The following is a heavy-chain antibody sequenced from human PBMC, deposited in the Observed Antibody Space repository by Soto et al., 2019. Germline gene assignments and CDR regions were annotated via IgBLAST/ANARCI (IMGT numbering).Heavy chain of an antibody. D-gene: IGHD2-15*01. CDR2: ISGSGGST. V-gene: IGHV3-23*01. Sequence: GGSLRLSCAASGFTFSSYAMSWVRQAPGKGLEWVSAISGSGGSTYYADSVKGRFTISRDNSKNTLYLQMNSLRAEDTAVYYCAKTESYCSGGSCYRDYYYYMDVWGKGTTVTVSS. J-gene: IGHJ6*03. CDR3: AKTESYCSGGSCYRDYYYYMDV. CDR1: GFTFSSYA.